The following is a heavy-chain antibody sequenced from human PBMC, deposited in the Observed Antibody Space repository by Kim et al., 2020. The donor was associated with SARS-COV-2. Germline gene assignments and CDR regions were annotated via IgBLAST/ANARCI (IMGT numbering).Heavy chain of an antibody. V-gene: IGHV3-23*01. J-gene: IGHJ6*02. CDR1: GFTFSSYA. Sequence: GGSLRLSCAASGFTFSSYAMSWGRQAPGKGLEWVSSLSGSGGSTYYAESVKGRFTVSRDNSKNTLYLQMNSLRAEDTAVYYCAKGLRMSGAPYYHYGMDVWGQGTTVTVSS. CDR3: AKGLRMSGAPYYHYGMDV. D-gene: IGHD3-3*01. CDR2: LSGSGGST.